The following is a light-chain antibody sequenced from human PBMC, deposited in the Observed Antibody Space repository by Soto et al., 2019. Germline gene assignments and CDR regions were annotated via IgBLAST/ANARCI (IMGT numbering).Light chain of an antibody. V-gene: IGKV1-39*01. CDR1: QSISNF. CDR3: QQSYDSPVT. Sequence: DLQMTQSPSSLSASVGDRVTITCRASQSISNFLSWYQHRPGKAPKLLIYAASTLQSGVPSRFSGSGSGTDFTLTISSVQPEDFAAYYCQQSYDSPVTFGQGTRLEI. J-gene: IGKJ5*01. CDR2: AAS.